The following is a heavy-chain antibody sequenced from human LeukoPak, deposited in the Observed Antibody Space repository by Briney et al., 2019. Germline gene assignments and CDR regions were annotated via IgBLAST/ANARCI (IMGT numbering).Heavy chain of an antibody. CDR1: GSTFSSYS. V-gene: IGHV3-21*01. J-gene: IGHJ3*02. CDR2: ISGDSGYI. Sequence: PGGSLRLSCAASGSTFSSYSINWVRRAPGRGLEWVSSISGDSGYIYYVHSVKGRFTVSRDNAKNSLYLQMNSLRDEDTAVYYCARGHSGSYQRTDAFDIWGQGTMVTVSS. CDR3: ARGHSGSYQRTDAFDI. D-gene: IGHD1-26*01.